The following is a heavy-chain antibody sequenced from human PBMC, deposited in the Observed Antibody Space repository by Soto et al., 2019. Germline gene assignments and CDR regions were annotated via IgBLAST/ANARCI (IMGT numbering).Heavy chain of an antibody. J-gene: IGHJ3*02. CDR1: GYTFTIYY. V-gene: IGHV1-46*01. Sequence: XXVKVSCKASGYTFTIYYMHWVRQAPGQVLEWMGIXDPSGXSTSYAQKLQGXVTMTRDTXTSTVYMELSSLRYEDKDVYYCARAGSIDDFDIWGKGTMVTV. CDR2: XDPSGXST. CDR3: ARAGSIDDFDI. D-gene: IGHD4-4*01.